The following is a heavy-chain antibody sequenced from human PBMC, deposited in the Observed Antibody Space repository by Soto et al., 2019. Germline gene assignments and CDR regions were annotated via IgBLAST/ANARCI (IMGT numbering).Heavy chain of an antibody. Sequence: SVKVSCKASGCTFSSYSISWVRQAPGQGLEWMGGIIPIFGTANYAQKFQGRVTITADESASTAYMELSSLRSEDTAVYYCARDSGYSSSTWGQGTLVTVSP. V-gene: IGHV1-69*13. CDR1: GCTFSSYS. J-gene: IGHJ5*02. CDR3: ARDSGYSSST. CDR2: IIPIFGTA. D-gene: IGHD6-13*01.